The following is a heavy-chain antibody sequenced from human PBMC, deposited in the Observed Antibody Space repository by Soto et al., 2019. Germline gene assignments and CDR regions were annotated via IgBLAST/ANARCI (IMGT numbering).Heavy chain of an antibody. J-gene: IGHJ3*01. CDR3: VRGWDSGVHLSCLDL. Sequence: QVQLVESGGGVVQPGTSLRLSCAASGFTFRQYGMHWVRQAPGKGLDWVVVIFYDGFNEYYADSVRGRFTISRDNSGNMVYLQMNSLRAEDTAVYYCVRGWDSGVHLSCLDLWGQGTAVVVSS. D-gene: IGHD6-19*01. V-gene: IGHV3-33*01. CDR1: GFTFRQYG. CDR2: IFYDGFNE.